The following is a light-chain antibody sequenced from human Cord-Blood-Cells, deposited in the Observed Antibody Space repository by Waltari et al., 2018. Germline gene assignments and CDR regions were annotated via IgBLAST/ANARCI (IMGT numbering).Light chain of an antibody. Sequence: DIQMTQSPSSLSASVGDRVTITCRASQSISSYLNWYQQKPGKAPKLLIYAASSLQSGVPSRFSGSGSGTDFTLTISSLQPEDFATYYCQQSYRTPYPFGQGTKLEIK. CDR1: QSISSY. CDR2: AAS. CDR3: QQSYRTPYP. V-gene: IGKV1-39*01. J-gene: IGKJ2*01.